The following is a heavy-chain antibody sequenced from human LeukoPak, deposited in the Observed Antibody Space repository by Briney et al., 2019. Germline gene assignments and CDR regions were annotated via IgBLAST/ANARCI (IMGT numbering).Heavy chain of an antibody. CDR1: GFTISRYW. V-gene: IGHV3-7*01. D-gene: IGHD3-10*01. CDR2: IKQAGSEK. J-gene: IGHJ4*02. Sequence: GGSLRLSCAASGFTISRYWMVWVRQAPGKGLDWVANIKQAGSEKNYGDSVKGRFTISRDNAKNSLYLQINSLRVEDTAVYYCARDSGGALDCWGQGTLVTVSS. CDR3: ARDSGGALDC.